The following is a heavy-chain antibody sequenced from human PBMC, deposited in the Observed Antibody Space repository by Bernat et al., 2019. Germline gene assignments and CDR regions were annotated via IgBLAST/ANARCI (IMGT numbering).Heavy chain of an antibody. CDR1: GFTFSTYG. CDR2: IWYDGSNK. V-gene: IGHV3-33*01. CDR3: ARAFAPGYSSGWYPQYFQH. Sequence: QVQLVESGGGVVQPGRSLRLSCAASGFTFSTYGMHWVRQAPGKGLEWVAVIWYDGSNKYYADSEKGRFTISRDNSKNTLYLQMNSLRAEDTAVYYCARAFAPGYSSGWYPQYFQHWGQGTLVTVSS. J-gene: IGHJ1*01. D-gene: IGHD6-19*01.